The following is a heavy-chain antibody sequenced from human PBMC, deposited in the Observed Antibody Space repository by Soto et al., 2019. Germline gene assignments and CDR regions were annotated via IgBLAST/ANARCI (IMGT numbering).Heavy chain of an antibody. Sequence: QVQLVQSGAEVKKPGASVKVSCKASGYTLTSYYLHWVRQAPGQGPEWMGIINPSGGITNDAQKFQDRVTMTSDTSTSTVYMELSSQRSEDSAVDYCAGGISTTSYYYSYGMDVWGQGTTVTVSS. D-gene: IGHD2-2*01. J-gene: IGHJ6*02. CDR2: INPSGGIT. CDR1: GYTLTSYY. CDR3: AGGISTTSYYYSYGMDV. V-gene: IGHV1-46*01.